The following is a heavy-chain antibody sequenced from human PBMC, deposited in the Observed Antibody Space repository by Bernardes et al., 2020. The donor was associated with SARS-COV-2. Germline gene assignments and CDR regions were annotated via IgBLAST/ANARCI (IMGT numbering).Heavy chain of an antibody. J-gene: IGHJ4*02. CDR3: ARVDFSNLYYFDY. D-gene: IGHD4-4*01. V-gene: IGHV3-21*06. CDR2: ISTSSSYI. Sequence: GGSLRLSCAASGFTFRSYTMNWVRQAPGQGLEWISSISTSSSYISYSNSVRGRFTISRDNAKNSVSLQMNSLRAEDTAVDYSARVDFSNLYYFDYWGQRSPLTVSS. CDR1: GFTFRSYT.